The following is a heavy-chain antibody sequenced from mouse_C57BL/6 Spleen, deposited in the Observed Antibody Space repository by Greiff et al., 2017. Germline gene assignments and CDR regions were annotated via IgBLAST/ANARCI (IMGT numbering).Heavy chain of an antibody. V-gene: IGHV1-80*01. CDR1: GYAFSSYW. J-gene: IGHJ2*01. CDR2: IYPGDGDT. Sequence: VQLQQSGAELVKPGASVKISCKASGYAFSSYWMNWVKQRPGKGLEWIGQIYPGDGDTNYNGKFQGKATLTADKSSSTAYMQLSSLTSEDSAVYVCARIQRGLLFDSWGQGTPLPVSS. D-gene: IGHD3-1*01. CDR3: ARIQRGLLFDS.